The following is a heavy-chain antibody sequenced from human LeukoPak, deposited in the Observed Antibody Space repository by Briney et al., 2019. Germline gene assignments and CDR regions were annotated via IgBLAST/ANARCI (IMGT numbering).Heavy chain of an antibody. CDR3: ARGNIGYCSSTSCYEGDY. Sequence: GGSLRLSCAASGFTFSSYSMNWVRQAPGKGLEWVSYISISSSTIYYAASVKGRFTISRDNAKNSLYLQMNSLRAEDTAVYYCARGNIGYCSSTSCYEGDYWGQGTLVTVSS. J-gene: IGHJ4*02. CDR1: GFTFSSYS. V-gene: IGHV3-48*01. CDR2: ISISSSTI. D-gene: IGHD2-2*01.